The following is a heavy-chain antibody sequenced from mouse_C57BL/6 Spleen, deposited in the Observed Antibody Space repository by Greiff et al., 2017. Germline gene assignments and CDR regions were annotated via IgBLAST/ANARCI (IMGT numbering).Heavy chain of an antibody. D-gene: IGHD1-1*02. CDR2: IDPETGGT. CDR3: TKGDLWAFAY. J-gene: IGHJ3*01. V-gene: IGHV1-15*01. Sequence: VQLVESGAELVRPGASVTLSCKASGYTFTDYDMHWVKQTPVHGLEWIGAIDPETGGTAYNQKFKGKAILTADKSSSTAYMELRSLTSEDSAVYYCTKGDLWAFAYWGQGTLVTVSA. CDR1: GYTFTDYD.